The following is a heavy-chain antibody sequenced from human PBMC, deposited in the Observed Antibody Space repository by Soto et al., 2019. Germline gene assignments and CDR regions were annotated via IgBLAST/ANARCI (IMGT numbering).Heavy chain of an antibody. CDR1: GGSSRAYL. CDR2: FSYSGSL. CDR3: AGGPRYWSFAL. D-gene: IGHD1-20*01. V-gene: IGHV4-34*01. Sequence: GELQQWGTGLLKPSETLSLNCSVYGGSSRAYLWSWIRQSPGEGLEWIGEFSYSGSLNYNPSLKGRVAVSLDTSTNHFSLTMTSVTAADTAVYFCAGGPRYWSFALWGRGTLVTVS. J-gene: IGHJ2*01.